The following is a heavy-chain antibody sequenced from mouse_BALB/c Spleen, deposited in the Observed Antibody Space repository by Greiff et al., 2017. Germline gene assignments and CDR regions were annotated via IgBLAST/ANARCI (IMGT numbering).Heavy chain of an antibody. CDR3: TRSYYDYDAYYAMDY. CDR2: IDPSDSYT. CDR1: GYTFTSYW. J-gene: IGHJ4*01. Sequence: QVQLQQPGAELVKPGASVKMSCKASGYTFTSYWMHWVKQRPGQGLEWIGTIDPSDSYTSYNQKFKGKATLTVDTSSSTAYMQLSSLTSEDSAVYYCTRSYYDYDAYYAMDYWGQGTSVTGSS. D-gene: IGHD2-4*01. V-gene: IGHV1S127*01.